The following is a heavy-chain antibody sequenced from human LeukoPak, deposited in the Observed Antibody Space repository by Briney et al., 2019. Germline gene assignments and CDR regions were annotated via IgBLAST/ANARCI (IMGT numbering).Heavy chain of an antibody. CDR1: GYTFTGYY. CDR3: ARDGGPQGWSPSIDY. D-gene: IGHD6-19*01. V-gene: IGHV1-2*02. Sequence: ASVKVPCKASGYTFTGYYMHWVRQAPGQGLEWMGWINPNSGGTNYAQKFQGRVTMTRDTSISTAYMELSRLRSDDTAVYYCARDGGPQGWSPSIDYWGQGTLVTVSS. J-gene: IGHJ4*02. CDR2: INPNSGGT.